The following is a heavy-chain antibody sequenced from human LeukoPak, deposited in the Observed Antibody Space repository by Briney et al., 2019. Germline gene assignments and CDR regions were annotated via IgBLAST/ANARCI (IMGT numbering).Heavy chain of an antibody. CDR3: ARDRHYDSSVFNP. CDR2: ISSSGSTI. J-gene: IGHJ5*02. CDR1: GFTFSSYE. D-gene: IGHD3-22*01. V-gene: IGHV3-48*03. Sequence: PGGSLRLPCAASGFTFSSYEMHWVRQAPGKGLEWVSYISSSGSTIYYADSVKGRFTISRDNAKNSLYLQMNSLRAEDTAVYYCARDRHYDSSVFNPWGQGTLVIVSS.